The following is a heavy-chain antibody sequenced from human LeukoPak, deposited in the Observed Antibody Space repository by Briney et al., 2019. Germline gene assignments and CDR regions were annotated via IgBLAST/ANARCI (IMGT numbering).Heavy chain of an antibody. V-gene: IGHV1-2*02. CDR1: GYTFTGYY. CDR2: INPNSGGT. J-gene: IGHJ4*02. CDR3: ARGLGKMATILNY. Sequence: ASVKVSCKASGYTFTGYYMHWVRQAPGQGLEWMGWINPNSGGTNYAQKFQGRVTMTRDTSISTAYMELSRLRSDDTAVYYCARGLGKMATILNYWGQGTLVTVSS. D-gene: IGHD5-24*01.